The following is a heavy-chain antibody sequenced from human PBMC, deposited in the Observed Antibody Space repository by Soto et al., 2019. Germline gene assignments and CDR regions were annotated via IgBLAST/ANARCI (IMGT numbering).Heavy chain of an antibody. CDR1: GVTLSNFG. D-gene: IGHD2-21*01. J-gene: IGHJ4*02. V-gene: IGHV3-30*03. CDR2: ISRDGSTM. Sequence: QVQLVESGGGVVQPGRSLRLSCAAYGVTLSNFGMHWVRQAPGKGLEWVAVISRDGSTMFYADSVKGRFTISRDSSRNTLYLQMNSLRAEDTAVYHCVGEVASGYWGQGTLVTVSS. CDR3: VGEVASGY.